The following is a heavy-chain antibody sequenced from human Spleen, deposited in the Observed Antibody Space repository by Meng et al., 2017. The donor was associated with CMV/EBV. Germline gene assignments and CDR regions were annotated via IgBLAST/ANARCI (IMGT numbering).Heavy chain of an antibody. CDR1: GFTFSSYS. D-gene: IGHD3-22*01. Sequence: GESLKIPCAASGFTFSSYSMNWVRQAPGKGLEWVSYIMSDSSTIYYASSVKGRFTIARDNAKNSLYLQMNSLRAEDTAVYYCARSPYATSDYSFDYWGQGILVTVSS. CDR3: ARSPYATSDYSFDY. CDR2: IMSDSSTI. V-gene: IGHV3-48*04. J-gene: IGHJ4*02.